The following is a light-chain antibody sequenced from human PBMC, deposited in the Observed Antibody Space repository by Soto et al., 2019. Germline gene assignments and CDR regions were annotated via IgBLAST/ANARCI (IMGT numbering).Light chain of an antibody. CDR3: PHDHTYS. Sequence: DSQITRFPSTVCAYVGDSVTITCRASQNIRNWLAWYQQKPGKAPNPLIYDASSLKSGVPAGFSGSGSGTEFTLTISSLQPDDFATNYCPHDHTYSFGQGTKVDIK. V-gene: IGKV1-5*01. CDR1: QNIRNW. CDR2: DAS. J-gene: IGKJ1*01.